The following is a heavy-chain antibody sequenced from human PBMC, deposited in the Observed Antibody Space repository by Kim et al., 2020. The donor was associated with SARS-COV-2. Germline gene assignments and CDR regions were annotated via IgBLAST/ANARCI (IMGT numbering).Heavy chain of an antibody. D-gene: IGHD6-6*01. J-gene: IGHJ5*02. V-gene: IGHV4-34*01. Sequence: SETLSLTCAVYGGSFSGYYWSWIRQPPGKGLEWIWEINHSGSTNYNPSLKSRVTISVDTSKNQFSLKLSSVTAADTAVYYCARIAVVPGWFDPWGQGTLVTVSS. CDR2: INHSGST. CDR3: ARIAVVPGWFDP. CDR1: GGSFSGYY.